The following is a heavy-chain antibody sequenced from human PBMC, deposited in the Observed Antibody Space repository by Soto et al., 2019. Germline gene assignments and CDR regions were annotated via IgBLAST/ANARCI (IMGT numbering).Heavy chain of an antibody. Sequence: PGGSLRLSCAASGFTFSNAWINWVRQAPGKGLEWVGRSKSKTDGWTTDYAAPVIDRFTISRDDSKSTVFLQMDSLRTEDTAVYHCTTQGGSTWPPYRGLGTLVTVSS. CDR3: TTQGGSTWPPY. CDR1: GFTFSNAW. D-gene: IGHD6-13*01. V-gene: IGHV3-15*07. J-gene: IGHJ4*02. CDR2: SKSKTDGWTT.